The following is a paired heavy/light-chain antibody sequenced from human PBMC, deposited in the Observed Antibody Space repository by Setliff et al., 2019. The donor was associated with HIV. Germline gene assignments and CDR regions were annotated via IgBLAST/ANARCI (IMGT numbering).Heavy chain of an antibody. CDR1: GFTFSSYG. CDR2: IRYDGSNK. D-gene: IGHD2-15*01. Sequence: QVQLVESGGGVVQPGGSLRLSCAASGFTFSSYGMHWVRQAPGKGLEWVAFIRYDGSNKYYADSVKGRFTIFRDNSKNTLYVQMNSLRGEDTAVYYCAKDTYCSDDSCYVSYQYGMDVWGQGTTVSVSS. CDR3: AKDTYCSDDSCYVSYQYGMDV. J-gene: IGHJ6*02. V-gene: IGHV3-30*02.
Light chain of an antibody. CDR3: AAWDDSLSTYV. CDR1: SSNIGSNY. CDR2: RNN. Sequence: QSVLTQPPSASGTPGQRVTISCSGSSSNIGSNYVYWYQQLPGTAPKLLIYRNNQRPSGVPDRFSGSKSGTSASLAISGLRSEDEADYYCAAWDDSLSTYVFGTGTKVTVL. V-gene: IGLV1-47*01. J-gene: IGLJ1*01.